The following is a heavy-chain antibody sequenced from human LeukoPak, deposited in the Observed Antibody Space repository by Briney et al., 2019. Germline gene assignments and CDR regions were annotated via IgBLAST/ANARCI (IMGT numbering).Heavy chain of an antibody. CDR3: ARETGEAFDP. D-gene: IGHD7-27*01. CDR1: GFTFSSHS. V-gene: IGHV3-21*01. CDR2: ISSRSSSI. J-gene: IGHJ5*02. Sequence: SGGSLRLSCAASGFTFSSHSMNWVRQAPGKGLEWVSSISSRSSSIYYAVSVKGRFTISRDNAKNLLYLQMNSLRAEDTAVYYCARETGEAFDPWGQGTLVTVSS.